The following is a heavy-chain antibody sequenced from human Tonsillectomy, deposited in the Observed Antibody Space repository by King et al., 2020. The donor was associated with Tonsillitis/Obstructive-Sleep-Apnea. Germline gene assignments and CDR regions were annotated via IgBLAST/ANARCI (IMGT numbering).Heavy chain of an antibody. CDR3: ARLAAAGYSWFDP. CDR2: INHSGST. Sequence: VQLQQWGAGLLKPSEPLSLTCAVYGGSFSGYYWSWIRQPPGKGLEWIGEINHSGSTNYNPSLKSRVTISVDTSKNQFSLKLSSVTAADTAVYYCARLAAAGYSWFDPWGQGTLVTVSS. CDR1: GGSFSGYY. D-gene: IGHD6-13*01. V-gene: IGHV4-34*01. J-gene: IGHJ5*02.